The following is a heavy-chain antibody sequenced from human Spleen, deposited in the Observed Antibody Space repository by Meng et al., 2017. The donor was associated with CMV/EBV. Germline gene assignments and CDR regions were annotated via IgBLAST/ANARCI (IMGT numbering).Heavy chain of an antibody. Sequence: GESLKISCAASGFTFSSYGMHWVRQAPGKGLEWVAVIWYDGSNKYYADSVKGRFTISRDNSKNTLYLQMNSLRAEDTAVYYCARGFNWNYGDYWGQGTLVTVSS. V-gene: IGHV3-33*01. D-gene: IGHD1-7*01. J-gene: IGHJ4*02. CDR2: IWYDGSNK. CDR3: ARGFNWNYGDY. CDR1: GFTFSSYG.